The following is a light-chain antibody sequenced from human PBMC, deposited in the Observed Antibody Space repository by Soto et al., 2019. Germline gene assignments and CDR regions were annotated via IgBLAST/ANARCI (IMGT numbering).Light chain of an antibody. V-gene: IGLV1-47*01. Sequence: QSVLTQPPSTSGTPGQTVTISCSGSSSDIGGSYVFWYQQLPGVAPKLLIYRNNQRPSGVPDRFSGSKSGTSASLASSGLRSEDEADYYCSAWDVTLSGWVFGGGTKVTVL. J-gene: IGLJ3*02. CDR1: SSDIGGSY. CDR3: SAWDVTLSGWV. CDR2: RNN.